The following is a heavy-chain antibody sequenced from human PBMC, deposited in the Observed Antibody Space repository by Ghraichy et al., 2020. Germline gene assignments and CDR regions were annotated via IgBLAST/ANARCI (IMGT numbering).Heavy chain of an antibody. V-gene: IGHV3-7*01. Sequence: GESLNISCAASGFMFSSYWVTWVRQAPGKGLEWVANVKPDGGEKNYVGSVKGRFTISRDNAKKSLYLQMNSLRAEDTAVYYCAKCRGTTWNDALDVWGQGTMVTVYS. CDR2: VKPDGGEK. D-gene: IGHD1-1*01. CDR1: GFMFSSYW. J-gene: IGHJ3*01. CDR3: AKCRGTTWNDALDV.